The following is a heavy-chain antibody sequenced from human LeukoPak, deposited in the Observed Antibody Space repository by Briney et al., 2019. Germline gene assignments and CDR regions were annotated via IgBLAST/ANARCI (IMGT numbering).Heavy chain of an antibody. CDR3: ARDSGLSGYYFDH. CDR2: VNSGSSTI. J-gene: IGHJ4*02. Sequence: PGGSLRLSCAGSGFTFIRYSMNWVRQAPGKGLEWVAYVNSGSSTISYADSVRGRFTISRDNAKDSLYLQMNSLRAEDTAVYYCARDSGLSGYYFDHWGQGTPVTVSS. CDR1: GFTFIRYS. D-gene: IGHD3-22*01. V-gene: IGHV3-48*01.